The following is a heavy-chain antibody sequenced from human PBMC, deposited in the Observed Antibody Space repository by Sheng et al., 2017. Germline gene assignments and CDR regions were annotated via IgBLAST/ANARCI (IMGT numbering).Heavy chain of an antibody. CDR3: ARGYSSNSGAFDI. D-gene: IGHD4-4*01. CDR2: IWSNEITK. J-gene: IGHJ3*02. Sequence: QVQLVESGEGVVQPGTSLRLSCAASGFNFRTFAMHWVRQAPGKGLEWVSIIWSNEITKYYIDSVKGRFTISRDNSKNTLYLEMSSLRAEDTALYYCARGYSSNSGAFDIWGQGT. V-gene: IGHV3-33*08. CDR1: GFNFRTFA.